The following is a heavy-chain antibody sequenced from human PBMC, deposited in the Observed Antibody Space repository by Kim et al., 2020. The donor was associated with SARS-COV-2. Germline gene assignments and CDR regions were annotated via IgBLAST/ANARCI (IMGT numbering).Heavy chain of an antibody. CDR3: ARGLVLFDY. Sequence: WYNDYAVSVKSRITINPDTSKNQFSLQLNSVTPEDTAVYYCARGLVLFDYWGQGTLVTVSS. V-gene: IGHV6-1*01. D-gene: IGHD1-26*01. J-gene: IGHJ4*02. CDR2: WYN.